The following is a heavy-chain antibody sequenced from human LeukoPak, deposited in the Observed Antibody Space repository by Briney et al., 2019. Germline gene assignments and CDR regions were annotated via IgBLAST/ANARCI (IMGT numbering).Heavy chain of an antibody. CDR3: ASPGITGTFDAFDI. CDR2: INHSGST. CDR1: GYSISSGYY. J-gene: IGHJ3*02. D-gene: IGHD1-7*01. Sequence: SETLSLTCTVSGYSISSGYYWGWIRQPPGKGLEWIGSINHSGSTYYNPSLKSRVTISVDTSKNHFSLKLSSVTAADTAVYYCASPGITGTFDAFDIWGQGTMVTVSS. V-gene: IGHV4-38-2*02.